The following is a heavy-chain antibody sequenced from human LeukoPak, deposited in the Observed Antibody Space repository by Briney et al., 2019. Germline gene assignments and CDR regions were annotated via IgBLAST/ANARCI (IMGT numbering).Heavy chain of an antibody. CDR1: GFTVSSNY. Sequence: GGSLRLSCAASGFTVSSNYMSWVRQAPGKGLEWVSVIYSGGSTYYADSVKGRFTISRDNSKNTLYLQMNSLRADDTAVYYCAKDTPRPPSYWGQGTLVTVSS. CDR3: AKDTPRPPSY. J-gene: IGHJ4*02. V-gene: IGHV3-53*01. CDR2: IYSGGST.